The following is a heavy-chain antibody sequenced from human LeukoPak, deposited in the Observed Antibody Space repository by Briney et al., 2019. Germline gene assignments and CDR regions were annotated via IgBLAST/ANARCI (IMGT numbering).Heavy chain of an antibody. CDR1: EFTFSDYY. V-gene: IGHV3-11*01. CDR2: ISYSGDTI. Sequence: PGGSLRLSCAACEFTFSDYYMSWIRQAPGKGLEWVSYISYSGDTIYYADSVKGRFTVSRDNAKNSLYLQMNSLRAEDTAVYYCARLGIITAAGSNDYWGQGTMVTVSS. CDR3: ARLGIITAAGSNDY. J-gene: IGHJ4*02. D-gene: IGHD6-13*01.